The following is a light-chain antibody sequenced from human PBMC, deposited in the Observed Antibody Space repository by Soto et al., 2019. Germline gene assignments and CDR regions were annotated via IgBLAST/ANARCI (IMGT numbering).Light chain of an antibody. V-gene: IGLV1-40*01. Sequence: QSVLTQAPSVSGAPGQRVTISCSGTSSNSGAGYDVHWYHQVPGTAPKLLIYGNNNRPSGVPDRFSGSRSGTSASLAITGLHAEDEADYYCQSFDTSLRGSVFGGGTKVTVL. CDR2: GNN. CDR3: QSFDTSLRGSV. CDR1: SSNSGAGYD. J-gene: IGLJ3*02.